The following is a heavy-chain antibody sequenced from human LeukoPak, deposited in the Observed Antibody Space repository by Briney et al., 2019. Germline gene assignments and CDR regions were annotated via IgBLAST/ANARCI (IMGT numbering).Heavy chain of an antibody. V-gene: IGHV3-73*01. J-gene: IGHJ6*02. CDR3: TSRMTTYDYYYYYGMDV. Sequence: MXWXRQASXKGXEWVXRXXXKANSYATAYAASVKGRFTISRDDSKNTAYLQMNSLKTEDTAVYYCTSRMTTYDYYYYYGMDVWGQGTTVTVSS. CDR2: XXXKANSYAT. D-gene: IGHD1-1*01.